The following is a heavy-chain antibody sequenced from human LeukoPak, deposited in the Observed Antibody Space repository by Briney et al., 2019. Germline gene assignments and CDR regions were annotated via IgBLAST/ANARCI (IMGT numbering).Heavy chain of an antibody. D-gene: IGHD5-18*01. V-gene: IGHV3-23*01. J-gene: IGHJ4*02. CDR2: ISGSGRST. CDR1: GFNFSSFG. Sequence: GSLRLLCAASGFNFSSFGITWVRQAPGKGLEWVSTISGSGRSTYYADSVKGRFTISRDNSKNTLYLQMNSLRAEDTALYYCATNVDTSDDYWGQGTLVTVSS. CDR3: ATNVDTSDDY.